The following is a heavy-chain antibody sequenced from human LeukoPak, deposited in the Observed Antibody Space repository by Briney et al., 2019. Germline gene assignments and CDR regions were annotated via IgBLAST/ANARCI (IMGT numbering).Heavy chain of an antibody. CDR3: ARGRGGWELLRVYYFDY. CDR2: INHSGST. Sequence: SETLSLTCAVYGGSFSGYYWSWIRQPPGKGLEWIGEINHSGSTNYNPSLKSRVTISVDTSKNQFSLKLSSVTAADTAVYYCARGRGGWELLRVYYFDYWGQGTLVTVSS. J-gene: IGHJ4*02. V-gene: IGHV4-34*01. D-gene: IGHD1-26*01. CDR1: GGSFSGYY.